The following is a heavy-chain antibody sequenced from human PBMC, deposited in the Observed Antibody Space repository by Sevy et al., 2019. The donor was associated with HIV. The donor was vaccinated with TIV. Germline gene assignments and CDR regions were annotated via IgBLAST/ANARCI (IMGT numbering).Heavy chain of an antibody. CDR1: GFTFSSYA. Sequence: GGSLRLSCAASGFTFSSYAMSWVRQAPGKGLEWVSAISGSGGSTYYADSVKGRFTISRDNSKNTLYLQMNSLRAEDTAVYCCAKEGRDDFNPYLDFWGQGILVTVSS. J-gene: IGHJ4*02. V-gene: IGHV3-23*01. D-gene: IGHD3-10*01. CDR3: AKEGRDDFNPYLDF. CDR2: ISGSGGST.